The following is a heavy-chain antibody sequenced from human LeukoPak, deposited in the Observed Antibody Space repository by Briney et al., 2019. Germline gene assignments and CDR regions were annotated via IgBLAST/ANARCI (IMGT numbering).Heavy chain of an antibody. CDR2: IGTAGYT. CDR3: ARASRPYPKDYYMDV. J-gene: IGHJ6*03. CDR1: GFTFDDYA. V-gene: IGHV3-13*01. Sequence: PGGSLRLSCAASGFTFDDYAMHWVRQAPGKGLEWVSGIGTAGYTYYPGSVKGRFTISRENAKNSLYLQMNSLRAGDTAVYYCARASRPYPKDYYMDVWGKGTTVTVSS.